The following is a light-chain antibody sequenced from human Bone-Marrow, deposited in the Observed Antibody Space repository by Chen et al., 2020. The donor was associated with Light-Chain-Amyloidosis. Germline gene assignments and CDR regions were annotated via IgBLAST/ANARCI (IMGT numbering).Light chain of an antibody. Sequence: QSFLTQPPSTSGTPGPRVTISCSGSTSNIGTYTVNWYRQVPGTAPRLLIQSDNQRPSGVPDRFSGSKSGNSASLAISWLQSEDEADYYCAAWDDSLNGVVFGGGTKLTVL. CDR3: AAWDDSLNGVV. V-gene: IGLV1-44*01. CDR1: TSNIGTYT. CDR2: SDN. J-gene: IGLJ2*01.